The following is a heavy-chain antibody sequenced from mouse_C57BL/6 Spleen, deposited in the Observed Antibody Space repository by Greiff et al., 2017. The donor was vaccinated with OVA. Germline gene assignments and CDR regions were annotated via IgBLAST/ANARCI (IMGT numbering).Heavy chain of an antibody. J-gene: IGHJ3*01. Sequence: EVMLVESGGGLVKPGGSLKLSCAASGFTFSDYGMHWVRQAPEKGLEWVAYISRGSSTIYYADKVKGRFTISRDNAKNTLFLQMTSLRSEDTAMYYCARGDYDWFAYWGQGTLVTVSA. V-gene: IGHV5-17*01. CDR1: GFTFSDYG. CDR3: ARGDYDWFAY. CDR2: ISRGSSTI. D-gene: IGHD2-4*01.